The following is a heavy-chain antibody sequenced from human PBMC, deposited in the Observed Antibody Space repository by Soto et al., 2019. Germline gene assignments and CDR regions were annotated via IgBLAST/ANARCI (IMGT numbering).Heavy chain of an antibody. CDR3: ARASLVVPAAALYYYYGMDV. CDR1: GGTLSSYP. D-gene: IGHD2-2*01. V-gene: IGHV1-69*13. J-gene: IGHJ6*02. CDR2: IIPIFGTA. Sequence: SVKVSCKASGGTLSSYPISWLGQAPAQGLEWMGGIIPIFGTANYAQKFQGRVTITADESTGTAYMELSSLRSEDTAVYYCARASLVVPAAALYYYYGMDVWGQGTTVTVSS.